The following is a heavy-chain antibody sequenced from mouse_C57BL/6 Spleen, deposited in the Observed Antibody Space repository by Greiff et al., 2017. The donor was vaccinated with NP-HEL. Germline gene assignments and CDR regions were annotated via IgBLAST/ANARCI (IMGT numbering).Heavy chain of an antibody. J-gene: IGHJ3*01. V-gene: IGHV1-76*01. CDR2: IYPGSGNT. Sequence: QVQLQQSGAELVRPGASVKLSCKASGYTFTDYYINWVKQRPGQGLEWIARIYPGSGNTYYNEKFKGKATLTAEKSSSTAYMQLSSLTSEDSAVYFCARGHDYDGRNWFAYWGQGTLVTVSA. CDR3: ARGHDYDGRNWFAY. CDR1: GYTFTDYY. D-gene: IGHD2-4*01.